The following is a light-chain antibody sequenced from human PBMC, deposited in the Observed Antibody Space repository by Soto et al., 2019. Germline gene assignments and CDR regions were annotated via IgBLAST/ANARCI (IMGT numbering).Light chain of an antibody. CDR3: LQDYGDSWT. J-gene: IGKJ1*01. V-gene: IGKV1-6*01. CDR2: AAS. CDR1: QDIGIY. Sequence: AIQLTQSPSSLSASVGDRVTITCRASQDIGIYLAWYQQKPGKAPNLLIYAASSLQRGVPSRFSGSRSGTEFTLTISSLQPEDFASYYCLQDYGDSWTFGQGTKVDIK.